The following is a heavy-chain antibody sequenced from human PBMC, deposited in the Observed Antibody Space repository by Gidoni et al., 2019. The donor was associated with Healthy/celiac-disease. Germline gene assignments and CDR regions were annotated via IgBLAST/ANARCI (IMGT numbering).Heavy chain of an antibody. CDR2: ISGYNGNT. D-gene: IGHD5-18*01. CDR1: GSTFTSYG. J-gene: IGHJ6*02. CDR3: ARDRGTAMDDYYYYGMDV. V-gene: IGHV1-18*01. Sequence: VQLVQSGAEVKKPGASVKVYWKASGSTFTSYGLSWLRQDHGIGLEWMGWISGYNGNTSNAQKLQGGVTITTNTSTRTDYMELMSLRSNDTAVYDCARDRGTAMDDYYYYGMDVWGQGTTVTVSS.